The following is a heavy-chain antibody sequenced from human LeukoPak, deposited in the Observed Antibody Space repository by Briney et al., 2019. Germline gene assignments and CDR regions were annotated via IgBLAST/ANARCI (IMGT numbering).Heavy chain of an antibody. Sequence: ASVKVSCKASGGTFSSYAISWVRQAPGQGLEWMGGIIPIFGTANYAQKFQGRVTITADESTSTAYMELSSLRSEDTAVYYCARGNYDFWSGYSHYYYYYMDVWGKGTTVTVSS. J-gene: IGHJ6*03. CDR3: ARGNYDFWSGYSHYYYYYMDV. D-gene: IGHD3-3*01. V-gene: IGHV1-69*01. CDR2: IIPIFGTA. CDR1: GGTFSSYA.